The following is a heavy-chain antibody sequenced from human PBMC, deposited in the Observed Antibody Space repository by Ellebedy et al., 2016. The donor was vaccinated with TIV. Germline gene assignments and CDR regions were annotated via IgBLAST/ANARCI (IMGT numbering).Heavy chain of an antibody. D-gene: IGHD3-10*01. CDR3: AKASRGGSYYYGLDV. Sequence: GESLKISCGAADFSFRTYDMPWVRQPPGTGLEWVPSISGRGVTTYYADSVKGRFTISRDNSNHTLFLQMDSLKAEDTALYYCAKASRGGSYYYGLDVWGQGTRVTVSS. CDR1: DFSFRTYD. CDR2: ISGRGVTT. V-gene: IGHV3-23*01. J-gene: IGHJ6*02.